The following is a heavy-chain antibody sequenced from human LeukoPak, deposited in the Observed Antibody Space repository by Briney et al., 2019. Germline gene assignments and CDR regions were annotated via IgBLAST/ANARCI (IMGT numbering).Heavy chain of an antibody. V-gene: IGHV4-34*01. D-gene: IGHD6-13*01. CDR3: ARVIAAAGSYYYYYYYMDV. CDR2: INHSGST. CDR1: GASFSGYY. Sequence: TPSETLSLTCAAYGASFSGYYWSWIRPPPGKGLEWIGEINHSGSTHYNPSLKSRVTISVDTSKNQFSLKLSSVTAADTAVYYCARVIAAAGSYYYYYYYMDVWGKGTTVTVSS. J-gene: IGHJ6*03.